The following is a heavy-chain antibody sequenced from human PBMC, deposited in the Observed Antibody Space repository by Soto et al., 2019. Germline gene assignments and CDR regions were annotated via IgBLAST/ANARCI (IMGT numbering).Heavy chain of an antibody. CDR1: GFTFSNYG. CDR3: ATDGAAGAAMGV. Sequence: EMKLVESGGGLVKPGGSLRLSCAASGFTFSNYGMNWARQSPGKGLEWVSSISGGGEYVGYADSLKGRLTISRDNAKKSLSLQLNRLTADDTAAYYCATDGAAGAAMGVWGQGTTVTVSS. V-gene: IGHV3-21*02. J-gene: IGHJ6*02. CDR2: ISGGGEYV. D-gene: IGHD6-13*01.